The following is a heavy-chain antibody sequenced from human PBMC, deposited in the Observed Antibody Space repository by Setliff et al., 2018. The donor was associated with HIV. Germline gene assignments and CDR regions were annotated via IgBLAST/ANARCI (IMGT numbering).Heavy chain of an antibody. D-gene: IGHD5-12*01. Sequence: PGGSLRLSCAASGFTFSSYWMSWLRQAPGKGLEWVSAISNSGGTTYYADSVKGRFTISRDNSKNTLYLQMNSLRAEDTAVYFCARDQRGEYRGFNSEYFQYYYYMDVWGKGTTVTVSS. CDR1: GFTFSSYW. V-gene: IGHV3-23*01. CDR2: ISNSGGTT. J-gene: IGHJ6*03. CDR3: ARDQRGEYRGFNSEYFQYYYYMDV.